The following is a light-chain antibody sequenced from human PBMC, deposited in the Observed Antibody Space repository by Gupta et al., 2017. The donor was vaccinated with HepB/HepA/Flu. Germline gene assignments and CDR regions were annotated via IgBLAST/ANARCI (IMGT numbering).Light chain of an antibody. CDR2: AAS. J-gene: IGKJ4*01. CDR1: QNINSS. Sequence: DIQMTQSPSSLSASIGDRVTCTCRASQNINSSLNWYQQMPGEVPKLLIYAASSLQSGVPSRFSGSRSGTTFTLTISSLQPEDFATHYCQQTYSSPVTFGGGTKVEIK. V-gene: IGKV1-39*01. CDR3: QQTYSSPVT.